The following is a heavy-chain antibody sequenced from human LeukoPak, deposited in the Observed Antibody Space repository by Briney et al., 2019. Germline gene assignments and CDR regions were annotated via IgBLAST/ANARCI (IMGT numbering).Heavy chain of an antibody. CDR3: ARGPYFTNHYDSSGYAYYFDS. V-gene: IGHV4-59*01. CDR2: IYYSGSS. CDR1: GGYISSYY. Sequence: SETLSLTCTVSGGYISSYYWSWIRQPLGKGLEWIGYIYYSGSSDYNPSLTSRGTISVDTSTKQFSLRLRSVTAADTAIYYCARGPYFTNHYDSSGYAYYFDSWGQGTLVTVSS. D-gene: IGHD3-22*01. J-gene: IGHJ4*02.